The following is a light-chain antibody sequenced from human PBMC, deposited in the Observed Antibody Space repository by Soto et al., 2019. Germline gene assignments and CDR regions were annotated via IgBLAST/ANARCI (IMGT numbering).Light chain of an antibody. Sequence: QSVLTQPASVSGSPGPSITISCAGTGSDVGAYNLVSWYQQQQGKAPKLNICEVNTRPSGISNRFSGSKSGDTASLTISGLQAQDEADYFCCSYAGTVAYVFGTGTKVTVL. CDR1: GSDVGAYNL. CDR3: CSYAGTVAYV. V-gene: IGLV2-23*02. CDR2: EVN. J-gene: IGLJ1*01.